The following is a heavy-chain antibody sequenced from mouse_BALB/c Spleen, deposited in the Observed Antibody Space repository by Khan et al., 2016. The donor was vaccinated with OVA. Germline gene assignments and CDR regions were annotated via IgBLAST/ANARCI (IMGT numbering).Heavy chain of an antibody. CDR2: ISYSGST. J-gene: IGHJ2*01. CDR3: ARCDYDAPDY. Sequence: EVQLQESGPGLVKPSQSLSLTCTVTGYSITSDYAWNWIRQFPGNKLEWMGFISYSGSTSYNPSLKSRTSITRDTSKNQFFLQLNSVTTEDTATYCCARCDYDAPDYWGQGTTLTVSS. CDR1: GYSITSDYA. D-gene: IGHD2-4*01. V-gene: IGHV3-2*02.